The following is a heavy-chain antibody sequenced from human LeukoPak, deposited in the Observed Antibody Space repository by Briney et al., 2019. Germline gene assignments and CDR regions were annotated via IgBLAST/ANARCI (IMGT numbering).Heavy chain of an antibody. Sequence: PGGSLRLSCAASGFTFSSYSMNWVRQAPGKGLEWVSSISSSSSYIYYADSVKGRFTISRDNAKNSLYLQMNSLRAEDTAVYYGARGAAAAIRGTLFDYWGQGTLVTVSS. J-gene: IGHJ4*02. CDR3: ARGAAAAIRGTLFDY. V-gene: IGHV3-21*01. CDR1: GFTFSSYS. CDR2: ISSSSSYI. D-gene: IGHD2-2*02.